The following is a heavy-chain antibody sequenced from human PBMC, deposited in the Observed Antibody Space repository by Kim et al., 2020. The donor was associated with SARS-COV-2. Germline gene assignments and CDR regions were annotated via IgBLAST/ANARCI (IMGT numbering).Heavy chain of an antibody. Sequence: ESVEGRFTSYRDQAKNTLYLQMNRLRAEDTAVYYCARDTYYGSGSHDYWGQGTLVTVSS. J-gene: IGHJ4*02. V-gene: IGHV3-74*01. D-gene: IGHD3-10*01. CDR3: ARDTYYGSGSHDY.